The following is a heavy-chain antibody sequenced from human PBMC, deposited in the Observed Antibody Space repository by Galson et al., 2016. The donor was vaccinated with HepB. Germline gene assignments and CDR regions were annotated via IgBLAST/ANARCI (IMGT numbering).Heavy chain of an antibody. CDR2: IIPIVDTT. Sequence: SVKVSCKASGGTFSNYAISWVRQAPGQGLEWMGGIIPIVDTTNYAQKFQGRVTITADKSTTTAYMEVSSLRSEDTAVYYCAHTISGVVITTEDAFDIWGQGTTVTVSS. V-gene: IGHV1-69*06. D-gene: IGHD3-3*01. CDR1: GGTFSNYA. CDR3: AHTISGVVITTEDAFDI. J-gene: IGHJ3*02.